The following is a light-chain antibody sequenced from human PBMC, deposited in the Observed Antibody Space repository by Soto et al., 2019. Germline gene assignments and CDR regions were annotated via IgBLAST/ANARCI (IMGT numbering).Light chain of an antibody. J-gene: IGKJ1*01. V-gene: IGKV1-27*01. Sequence: VQMTQSPSSLSASVGDRVTITCRASQDVYTLLAWYRQRPGRAPELLIYDASTLQAGVPSRFSGDGFGTHFILTISSLQPEDVATYYCQQYNKAPWTFGQGTKV. CDR2: DAS. CDR1: QDVYTL. CDR3: QQYNKAPWT.